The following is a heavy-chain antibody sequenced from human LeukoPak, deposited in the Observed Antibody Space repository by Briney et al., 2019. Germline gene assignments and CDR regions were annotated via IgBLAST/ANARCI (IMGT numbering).Heavy chain of an antibody. V-gene: IGHV4-61*02. CDR2: IYTSGST. J-gene: IGHJ4*02. CDR1: GGSISSGSYY. Sequence: SQTLSLTCTVSGGSISSGSYYWSWIRQPAGKGLEWIGRIYTSGSTNYNPSLKSRVTISVDTSKNQFSLKLSSVTAADTAVYYCARERSSYGDAIDYWGQGTLVTVSS. CDR3: ARERSSYGDAIDY. D-gene: IGHD4-17*01.